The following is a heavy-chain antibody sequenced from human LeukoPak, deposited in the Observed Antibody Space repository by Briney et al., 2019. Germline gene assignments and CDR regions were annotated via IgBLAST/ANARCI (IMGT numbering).Heavy chain of an antibody. J-gene: IGHJ3*01. CDR1: GFTFSSYE. CDR3: ARDDVVLDAFDV. Sequence: PGGSLRLSCEASGFTFSSYEMNWVRQAPGKGLEWVSYISSTGTITYYADSVKGRFTISRDNAKNSLHLQMNSLRAEDTALYYCARDDVVLDAFDVWGQGTMVTVSS. CDR2: ISSTGTIT. D-gene: IGHD2-15*01. V-gene: IGHV3-48*03.